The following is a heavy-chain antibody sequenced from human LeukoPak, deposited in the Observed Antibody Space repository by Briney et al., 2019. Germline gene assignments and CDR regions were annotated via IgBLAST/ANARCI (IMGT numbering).Heavy chain of an antibody. D-gene: IGHD3-22*01. Sequence: PGGSLRLSSAPSGFTFRSYEMYSGRHAPGKRLEWVSYISSSGSTIYYADSVKGRFTISRDNAKNSLYLQMNSLRAEDTAVYYCASSGYDRSGYPIDYWGQGTLVTVSS. CDR1: GFTFRSYE. CDR2: ISSSGSTI. V-gene: IGHV3-48*03. CDR3: ASSGYDRSGYPIDY. J-gene: IGHJ4*02.